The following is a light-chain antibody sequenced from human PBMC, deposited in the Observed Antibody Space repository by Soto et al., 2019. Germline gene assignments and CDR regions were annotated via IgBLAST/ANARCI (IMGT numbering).Light chain of an antibody. V-gene: IGKV3-20*01. CDR3: QQYGSSLIT. CDR2: GAS. Sequence: EIVLTQSAATLSLSPGERATLSCRASQSVSSSYLAWYQQKPGQAPRLLIYGASSRATGIPDRFSGSGSGTDFTLTISRLEPEDFAVYYCQQYGSSLITFGQGTRLEIK. J-gene: IGKJ5*01. CDR1: QSVSSSY.